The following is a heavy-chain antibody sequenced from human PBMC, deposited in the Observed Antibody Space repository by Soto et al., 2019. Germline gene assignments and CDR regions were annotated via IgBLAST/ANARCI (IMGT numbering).Heavy chain of an antibody. V-gene: IGHV3-23*01. Sequence: GGSLRLSCAASGFTFSSYAMSWVRQAPGKGLEWVSAISGSGGSTYYANSVKGRFTISRDNSKNTVYLQMNSLKAGATAVDYLAFRTWSYIVVVPGPFDYWGQGTPVTVSS. J-gene: IGHJ4*02. CDR1: GFTFSSYA. CDR3: AFRTWSYIVVVPGPFDY. D-gene: IGHD2-2*01. CDR2: ISGSGGST.